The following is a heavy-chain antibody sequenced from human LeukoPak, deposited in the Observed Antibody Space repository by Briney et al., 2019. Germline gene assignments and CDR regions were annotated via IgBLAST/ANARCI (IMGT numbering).Heavy chain of an antibody. CDR1: GGTFSSYA. J-gene: IGHJ4*02. CDR2: VIPIFGTA. D-gene: IGHD2-8*01. Sequence: SVEVSCKASGGTFSSYAISWVRQAPGQGLEWMGGVIPIFGTANYAQKFQGRVTITADESTSTAYMELSSLRSEDTAVYYCAREGGYCTNGVCQYYFDYWGQGTLVTVSS. V-gene: IGHV1-69*13. CDR3: AREGGYCTNGVCQYYFDY.